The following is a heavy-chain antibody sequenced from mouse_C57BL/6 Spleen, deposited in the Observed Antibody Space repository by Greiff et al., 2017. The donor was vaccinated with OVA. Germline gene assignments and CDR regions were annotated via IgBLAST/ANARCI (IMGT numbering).Heavy chain of an antibody. CDR3: ARTGYGWYFDV. J-gene: IGHJ1*03. CDR1: GYTFTSYW. V-gene: IGHV1-64*01. CDR2: IHPNSGST. Sequence: LQQPGAELVKPGASVKLSCKASGYTFTSYWMHWVKQRPGQGLEWIGMIHPNSGSTNYNEKFKSKATLTVDKSSSTAYMQLSSLTSEDSAVYYCARTGYGWYFDVWGTGTTVTVSS. D-gene: IGHD3-2*02.